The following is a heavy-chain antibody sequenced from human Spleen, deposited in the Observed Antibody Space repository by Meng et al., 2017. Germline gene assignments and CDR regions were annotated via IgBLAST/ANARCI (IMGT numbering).Heavy chain of an antibody. D-gene: IGHD3-10*01. CDR1: GDSITNHNW. V-gene: IGHV4-4*02. CDR2: IPHRGSS. Sequence: QVQLRESGPALVKPSETLSLTCAVSGDSITNHNWWAWVRQPPGKGLEWIGEIPHRGSSAYNPSLKSRVSMSIDKSKNQFSLKLTSVTAADMAMYHCLRGSGGSVWGQGTLVTVSS. CDR3: LRGSGGSV. J-gene: IGHJ1*01.